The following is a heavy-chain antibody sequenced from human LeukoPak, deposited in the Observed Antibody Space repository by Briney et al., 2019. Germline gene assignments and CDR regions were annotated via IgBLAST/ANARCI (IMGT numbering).Heavy chain of an antibody. Sequence: SETLSLTCTVPGGSISDYYWNWIRQPPGKGLEWIGYIYYSGSTTYNPSLKSRVTLSVDTAKNQFSLKVRSVTAADTAVYYCARGDFCSKSNCYLRPMDVWGKGTTVTVSS. V-gene: IGHV4-59*01. J-gene: IGHJ6*03. CDR1: GGSISDYY. D-gene: IGHD3-3*01. CDR2: IYYSGST. CDR3: ARGDFCSKSNCYLRPMDV.